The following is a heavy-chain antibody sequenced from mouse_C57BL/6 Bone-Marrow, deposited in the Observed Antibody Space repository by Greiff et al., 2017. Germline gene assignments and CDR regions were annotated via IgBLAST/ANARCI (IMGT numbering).Heavy chain of an antibody. CDR1: GFTFSSYG. V-gene: IGHV5-6*01. CDR2: ISSGGSYT. J-gene: IGHJ2*01. CDR3: ARRPPIYYGSSLFDY. D-gene: IGHD1-1*01. Sequence: DVHLVESGGDLVKPGGSLKLSCAASGFTFSSYGMSWVRQTPDKRLEWVATISSGGSYTYYPDSVKGRFTISRDNAKNTLYLQMSSLKSEDTAMYYCARRPPIYYGSSLFDYWGQGTTLTVSS.